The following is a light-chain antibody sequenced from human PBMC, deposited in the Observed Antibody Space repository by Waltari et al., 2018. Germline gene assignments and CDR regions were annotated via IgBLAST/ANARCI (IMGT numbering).Light chain of an antibody. CDR1: QGISSY. Sequence: AIRITQSPSSLSASTGDRVTITCRASQGISSYLAWYQQKPGKASKLLIYAASTLQSGVPSRFSGSGSGTDFTLTISCLQSEDFATYYCQQYYSYPRTFGQGTKVEIK. V-gene: IGKV1-8*01. CDR2: AAS. CDR3: QQYYSYPRT. J-gene: IGKJ1*01.